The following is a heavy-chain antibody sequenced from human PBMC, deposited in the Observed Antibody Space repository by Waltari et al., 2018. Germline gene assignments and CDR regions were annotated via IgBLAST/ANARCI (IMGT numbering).Heavy chain of an antibody. CDR2: ITGIAFGATT. J-gene: IGHJ1*01. CDR3: TTFGRVGRGY. Sequence: EVQLVESGGVLVKPGESLRLSCTASGFRFGDTWMIWVRRAPGKGLEWVGSITGIAFGATTDYAASVKGRFTISRDDSKNTVYLQMNSLQNEDTAVYYCTTFGRVGRGYWGQGGLVIVSS. V-gene: IGHV3-15*01. CDR1: GFRFGDTW. D-gene: IGHD1-26*01.